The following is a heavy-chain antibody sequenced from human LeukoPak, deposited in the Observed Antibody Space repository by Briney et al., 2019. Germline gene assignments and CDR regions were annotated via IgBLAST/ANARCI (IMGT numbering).Heavy chain of an antibody. CDR1: AGSIRSYY. J-gene: IGHJ5*02. CDR3: ARHGGVTGTTFWFDP. D-gene: IGHD1-7*01. CDR2: IYYSGST. Sequence: SETLSLTCTVSAGSIRSYYWSWIRQPPGKGLEWIGYIYYSGSTNYNPSFKSRVTISVDTSKNQFSLKLSSVTAADTAVYYCARHGGVTGTTFWFDPWGQGTLVTVSS. V-gene: IGHV4-59*08.